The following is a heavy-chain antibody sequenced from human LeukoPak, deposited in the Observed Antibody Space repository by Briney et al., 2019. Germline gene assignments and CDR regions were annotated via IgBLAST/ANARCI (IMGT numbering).Heavy chain of an antibody. CDR2: IYPGDSDT. V-gene: IGHV5-51*01. CDR3: AIPPFGHLLVGATLTYDY. Sequence: GESLKISCKGSGYSFTSYWIGWVRQMPGKGLEWMGIIYPGDSDTRYSPSFQGQVTISADKSISTAYLQWSSLKASDTAMYYCAIPPFGHLLVGATLTYDYWGQGTLVTVSS. J-gene: IGHJ4*02. CDR1: GYSFTSYW. D-gene: IGHD1-26*01.